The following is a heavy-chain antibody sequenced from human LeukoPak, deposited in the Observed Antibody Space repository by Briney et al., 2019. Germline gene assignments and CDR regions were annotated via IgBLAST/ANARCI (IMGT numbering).Heavy chain of an antibody. Sequence: NTSETLSLTCTVSGGSISSGGYYWRWIRQHPGKGLEWIGYIYYSGSTYYNPSLKSRVTISVDTSKNQFSLKLSSVTAADTAVYYCARGEEAAILFDYWGQGTLVTVSS. V-gene: IGHV4-31*03. CDR3: ARGEEAAILFDY. CDR1: GGSISSGGYY. D-gene: IGHD2-2*02. J-gene: IGHJ4*02. CDR2: IYYSGST.